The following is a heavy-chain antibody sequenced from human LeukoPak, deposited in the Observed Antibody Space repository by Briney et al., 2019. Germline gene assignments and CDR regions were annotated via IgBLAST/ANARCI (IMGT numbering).Heavy chain of an antibody. V-gene: IGHV4-4*02. Sequence: PSETLSLTCAVSGGSISSSNWWSWVRQPPGKGLEWIGEIYHSGSTNYNPSLKSRVTISVDTSKNQFSLKLSSVTAADTAVYYCARDTQYDHVNDYWGQGTLVTVSS. CDR2: IYHSGST. CDR1: GGSISSSNW. J-gene: IGHJ4*02. CDR3: ARDTQYDHVNDY. D-gene: IGHD1-1*01.